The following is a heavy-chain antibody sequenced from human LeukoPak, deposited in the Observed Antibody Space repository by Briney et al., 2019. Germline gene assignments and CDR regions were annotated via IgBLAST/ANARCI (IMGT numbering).Heavy chain of an antibody. CDR3: ARDDHYTAMVTLDAFDI. V-gene: IGHV4-39*07. Sequence: PSETLSLTCTVSGGSISSSSYYWGWIRQPPGKGLEWIGSIYHSGSTYYNPSLKSRVTISVDTSKNQFSLKLSSVTAADTAVYYCARDDHYTAMVTLDAFDIWGQGKMVTVSS. CDR2: IYHSGST. J-gene: IGHJ3*02. CDR1: GGSISSSSYY. D-gene: IGHD5-18*01.